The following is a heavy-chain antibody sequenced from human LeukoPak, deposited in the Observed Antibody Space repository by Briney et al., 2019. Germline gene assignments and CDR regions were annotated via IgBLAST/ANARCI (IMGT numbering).Heavy chain of an antibody. Sequence: PGGSLRLSCAASGFTFSSYAMSWVRQAPGKGLEWVSAISGSGGSTYYADSVKGRFTISIDNSKNTMYLQMNSLRAEDTAVYYCARDDRGGNPGYWGQGTLVTVSS. V-gene: IGHV3-23*01. CDR3: ARDDRGGNPGY. CDR1: GFTFSSYA. CDR2: ISGSGGST. D-gene: IGHD4-23*01. J-gene: IGHJ4*02.